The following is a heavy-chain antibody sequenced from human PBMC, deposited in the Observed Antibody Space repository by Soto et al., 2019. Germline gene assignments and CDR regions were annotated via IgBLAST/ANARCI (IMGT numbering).Heavy chain of an antibody. CDR3: ARAGDFWSGPLRSFDY. D-gene: IGHD3-3*01. J-gene: IGHJ4*02. CDR2: INSDGSST. CDR1: GFTFSSYW. V-gene: IGHV3-74*01. Sequence: GESLKISCAASGFTFSSYWMHWVRQAPGKGLVWVSRINSDGSSTSYADSVKGRFTISRDNAKNTLYLQMNSLRAEDTVVYYCARAGDFWSGPLRSFDYWGQGTLVTSPQ.